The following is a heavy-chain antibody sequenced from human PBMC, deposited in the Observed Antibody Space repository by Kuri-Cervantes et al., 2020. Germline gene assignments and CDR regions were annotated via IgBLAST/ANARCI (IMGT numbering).Heavy chain of an antibody. J-gene: IGHJ2*01. V-gene: IGHV3-7*01. Sequence: GESLKISCVASGFTFRNYWINWVRQAPGKGPEWVANINQGGSVKKYLDSVKGRFTISRDDSKNTLSLQMNSLGAEDTAVYYCARDQCSSTTCPYSYFDLWGRGTLVTVSS. D-gene: IGHD2-2*01. CDR3: ARDQCSSTTCPYSYFDL. CDR1: GFTFRNYW. CDR2: INQGGSVK.